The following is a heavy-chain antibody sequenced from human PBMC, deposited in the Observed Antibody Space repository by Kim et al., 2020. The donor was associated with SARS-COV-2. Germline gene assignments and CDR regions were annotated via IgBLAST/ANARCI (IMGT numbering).Heavy chain of an antibody. CDR2: ISYDGSNK. J-gene: IGHJ4*02. CDR1: GFTFSSYA. Sequence: GGSLRLSCAASGFTFSSYAMHWVRQAPGKGLEWVAVISYDGSNKYYADSVKGRFTISRDNYKNTLYLQMNSLRAEDTAVYYCARLYRFFEWGQKFDYWCQGTLVTVSS. CDR3: ARLYRFFEWGQKFDY. V-gene: IGHV3-30-3*01. D-gene: IGHD3-3*01.